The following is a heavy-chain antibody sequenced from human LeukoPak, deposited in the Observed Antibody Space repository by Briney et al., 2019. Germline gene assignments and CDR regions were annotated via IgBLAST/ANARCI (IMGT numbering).Heavy chain of an antibody. CDR2: IYYSGST. V-gene: IGHV4-59*01. J-gene: IGHJ6*02. CDR1: GGSFSGYY. CDR3: ARDLASFYGMDV. Sequence: SETLSLTCAVYGGSFSGYYWSWIRQPPGKGLEWIGYIYYSGSTNYNPSLKSRVTISVDTSKSQFSLKLSSVTAADTAVYYCARDLASFYGMDVWGQGTTVTVSS.